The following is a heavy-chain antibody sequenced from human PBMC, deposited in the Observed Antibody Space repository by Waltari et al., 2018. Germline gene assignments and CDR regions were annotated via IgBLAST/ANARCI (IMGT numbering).Heavy chain of an antibody. V-gene: IGHV4-39*07. J-gene: IGHJ6*03. CDR2: IYYSGST. CDR3: ARYNYYYYYMDV. CDR1: GGSISSSNYY. Sequence: QLQLQESGPGLVKPSETLSLTCTVSGGSISSSNYYWGWIRQPPGKGLEWIWSIYYSGSTYYNPSLKSRVTISVDTSKNQFSLKLSSVTAADTAVYYCARYNYYYYYMDVWGKGTTVTISS.